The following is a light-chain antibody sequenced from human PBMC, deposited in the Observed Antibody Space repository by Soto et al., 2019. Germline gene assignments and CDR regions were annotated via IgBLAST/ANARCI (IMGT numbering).Light chain of an antibody. Sequence: QSVLTQPPSASGTPGQRVTISCSGGSSNIGTNTVNWYQQLPGTAPKLLIYFSDQRPSGVPDRFSGFKSGASASLAISGLQSEDEADYYCAAWDDSLNGPVFGGGTKLTVL. J-gene: IGLJ2*01. V-gene: IGLV1-44*01. CDR1: SSNIGTNT. CDR2: FSD. CDR3: AAWDDSLNGPV.